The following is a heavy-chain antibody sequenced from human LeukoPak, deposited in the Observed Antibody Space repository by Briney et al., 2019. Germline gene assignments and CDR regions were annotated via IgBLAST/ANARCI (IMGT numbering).Heavy chain of an antibody. J-gene: IGHJ4*02. CDR2: IIPILGIA. V-gene: IGHV1-69*02. CDR1: GGTFSSYT. CDR3: AGAPPGTRGYKIGNLFDY. D-gene: IGHD5-24*01. Sequence: SVKVSCKASGGTFSSYTISWVRQAPGQGLEWMGRIIPILGIANYAQKFQGRVTITADKSTSTAYMELSSLRSEDTAVYYCAGAPPGTRGYKIGNLFDYWGQGTLVTVSS.